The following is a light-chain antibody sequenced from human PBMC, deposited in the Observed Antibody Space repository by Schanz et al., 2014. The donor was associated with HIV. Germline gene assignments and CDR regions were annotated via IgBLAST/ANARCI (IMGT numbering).Light chain of an antibody. V-gene: IGKV2-28*01. CDR3: MQALQTPVH. CDR2: LGS. Sequence: DIVLTQSPLSLPVTPGEPASISCRSSQSLLHSNGYNYLDWYVQKPGQSPQLLIYLGSNRASGVPDRFSGSGSGTDFTLKISRVEAEDVGLYYCMQALQTPVHFGQGTKLEIK. J-gene: IGKJ2*01. CDR1: QSLLHSNGYNY.